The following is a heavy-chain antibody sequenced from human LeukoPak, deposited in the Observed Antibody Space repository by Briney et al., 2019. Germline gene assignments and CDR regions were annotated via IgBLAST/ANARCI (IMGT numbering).Heavy chain of an antibody. CDR1: GYTFTIYY. CDR3: ARDSYITMIVVAPAGGGFDP. V-gene: IGHV1-46*03. D-gene: IGHD3-22*01. CDR2: ITPSGGST. Sequence: ASVKVSCKASGYTFTIYYMHWVRQAPAQGLEWMGIITPSGGSTSYAQKFQSRGTMTRDTSTSTVYMELNSLRSEDTAVYYCARDSYITMIVVAPAGGGFDPWGQGTLVTVSS. J-gene: IGHJ5*02.